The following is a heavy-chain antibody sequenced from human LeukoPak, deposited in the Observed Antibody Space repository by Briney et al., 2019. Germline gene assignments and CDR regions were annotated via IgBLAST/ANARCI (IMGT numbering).Heavy chain of an antibody. Sequence: GGSLRLSCAASGFTFSSYEMNWVRQAPGKGLEWVSYISSSGSTIYYADSVKGRFTISRDNAKNSLYLQMNSLRAEDTAVYYCARDRMGGLRGLSSWYYYDSSCYYTNYFDYWGQGTLITVSS. CDR2: ISSSGSTI. CDR3: ARDRMGGLRGLSSWYYYDSSCYYTNYFDY. V-gene: IGHV3-48*03. D-gene: IGHD3-22*01. CDR1: GFTFSSYE. J-gene: IGHJ4*02.